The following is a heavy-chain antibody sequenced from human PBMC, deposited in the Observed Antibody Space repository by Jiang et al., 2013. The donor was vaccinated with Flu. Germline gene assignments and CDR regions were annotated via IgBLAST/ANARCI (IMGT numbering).Heavy chain of an antibody. CDR3: ARGLDFFDS. V-gene: IGHV4-59*12. J-gene: IGHJ4*02. CDR1: GDSSIRNY. CDR2: IYYTGET. Sequence: GPGLVKPSETLSLSCVVSGDSSIRNYWNWIRQAPGKGLEWLGYIYYTGETNYNPSFRSRIFMSVDTSSYKVTLTMDYVTAADTAIYYCARGLDFFDSWGQGTLVTVSS.